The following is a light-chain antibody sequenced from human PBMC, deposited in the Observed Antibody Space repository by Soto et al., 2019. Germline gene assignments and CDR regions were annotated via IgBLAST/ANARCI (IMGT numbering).Light chain of an antibody. CDR1: QTISSW. J-gene: IGKJ1*01. V-gene: IGKV1-5*03. Sequence: DIKMTQSPSTLSGSVGDRVTITCRASQTISSWLDWYQQKPGKAPKLLIYKASTLKSGVPSRFSGSGSGTEFTLTISSLQPDDFATYYCQHYNSYSEAFGQRTKVDI. CDR3: QHYNSYSEA. CDR2: KAS.